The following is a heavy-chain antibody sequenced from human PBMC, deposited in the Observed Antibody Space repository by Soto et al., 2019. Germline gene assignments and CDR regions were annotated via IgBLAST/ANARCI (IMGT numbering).Heavy chain of an antibody. J-gene: IGHJ4*02. CDR1: GFTFGYYW. CDR3: ATAEVDY. V-gene: IGHV3-74*03. CDR2: MTGDGRTP. Sequence: PGGSLRLSCAASGFTFGYYWMHCVRPPPGKGPEWVSRMTGDGRTPQYADSVKGRFTASRDNAKSTLYLQMNSLRAEDTAVYYCATAEVDYWGPGTLVTVSS.